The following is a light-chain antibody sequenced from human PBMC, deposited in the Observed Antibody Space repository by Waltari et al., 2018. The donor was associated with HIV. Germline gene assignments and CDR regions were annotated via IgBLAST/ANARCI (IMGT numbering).Light chain of an antibody. CDR2: SNN. J-gene: IGLJ2*01. CDR1: SSNIGSNT. CDR3: SAWDDSLNGVV. Sequence: QSVLTQPPSASGTPGQRVTISCSGSSSNIGSNTVNWYQQLPGTATKLLIYSNNQRPAGFPDLFSGSKSGPSASLAIRGLQSEDEADYYCSAWDDSLNGVVFGGGTKLTVL. V-gene: IGLV1-44*01.